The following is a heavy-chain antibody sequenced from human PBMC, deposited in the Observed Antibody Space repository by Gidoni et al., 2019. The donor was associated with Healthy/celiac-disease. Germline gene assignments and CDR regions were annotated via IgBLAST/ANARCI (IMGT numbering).Heavy chain of an antibody. CDR3: ARSRIAAAAWWV. CDR2: ISSSSSYI. CDR1: GFTFSSYS. V-gene: IGHV3-21*01. Sequence: EVQLVESGGGLVKPGGSLRLSCAASGFTFSSYSMNWVRQAPGKGLGWVSSISSSSSYIYYADSVKGRFTISRDNAKNSLYLQMNSLRAEDTAVYYCARSRIAAAAWWVWGQGTLVTVSS. D-gene: IGHD6-13*01. J-gene: IGHJ4*02.